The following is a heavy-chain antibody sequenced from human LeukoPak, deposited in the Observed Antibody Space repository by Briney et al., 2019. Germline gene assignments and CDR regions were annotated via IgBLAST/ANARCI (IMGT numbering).Heavy chain of an antibody. Sequence: GGSLRLSCAASGFTFSRYTMTSGRQAPEKVLELVSPISSSSSYIYYADSVKGRFTISRDNAQNSLYLQMNSLRAEDTAVYYCARDTPLYADSPDAFDIWGQGTMVTVSS. CDR1: GFTFSRYT. V-gene: IGHV3-21*01. CDR3: ARDTPLYADSPDAFDI. D-gene: IGHD2/OR15-2a*01. J-gene: IGHJ3*02. CDR2: ISSSSSYI.